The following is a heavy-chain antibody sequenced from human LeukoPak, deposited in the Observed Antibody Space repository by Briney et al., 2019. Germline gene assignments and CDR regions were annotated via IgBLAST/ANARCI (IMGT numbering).Heavy chain of an antibody. CDR1: GGSFSGYY. CDR2: INHSGST. Sequence: SETLSLTCAVYGGSFSGYYWSWIRQPPGKGLEWIGEINHSGSTNYNPSLKSRVTISIDTSKNQFSLKLSSVTAADTAVYYCARLPEDRDYYDSSGSFDYWGQGTLVTVSS. V-gene: IGHV4-34*01. CDR3: ARLPEDRDYYDSSGSFDY. D-gene: IGHD3-22*01. J-gene: IGHJ4*02.